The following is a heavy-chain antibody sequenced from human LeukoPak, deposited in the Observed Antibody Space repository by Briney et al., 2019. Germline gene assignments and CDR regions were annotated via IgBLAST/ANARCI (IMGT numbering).Heavy chain of an antibody. CDR3: ARGAWYSGAYTTLYYFDY. Sequence: ASVKVSCKASGYTFTGYYLHWVRQAPGQGLEWMGWINPNSGDTNYAQKSQGRVTMTRDTSISTAYMELSRLRSDDTAVYYCARGAWYSGAYTTLYYFDYWGQGTLVTVSS. V-gene: IGHV1-2*02. D-gene: IGHD6-19*01. J-gene: IGHJ4*02. CDR1: GYTFTGYY. CDR2: INPNSGDT.